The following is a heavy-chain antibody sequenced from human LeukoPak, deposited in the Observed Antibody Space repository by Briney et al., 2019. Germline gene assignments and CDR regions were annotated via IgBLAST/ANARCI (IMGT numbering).Heavy chain of an antibody. Sequence: PSETLSLTCTVSGGSISSGDYYRSWIRQPPGKGLEWIGYIYYSGSTYYNPSLKSRVTISVDTSKNQFSLKLSSVTAADTAVYYCAREYGSGSSFDYWGQGTLVTVSS. D-gene: IGHD3-10*01. V-gene: IGHV4-30-4*01. CDR2: IYYSGST. CDR3: AREYGSGSSFDY. J-gene: IGHJ4*02. CDR1: GGSISSGDYY.